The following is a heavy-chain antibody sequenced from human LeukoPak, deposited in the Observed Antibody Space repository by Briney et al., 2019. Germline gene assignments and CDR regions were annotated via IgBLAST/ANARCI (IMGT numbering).Heavy chain of an antibody. J-gene: IGHJ4*02. CDR3: AKDSPVAGTVDY. CDR1: GFTFSSHG. CDR2: IGGSGGST. V-gene: IGHV3-23*01. D-gene: IGHD6-19*01. Sequence: GGSLRLSCAASGFTFSSHGMNWVRQAPGKGLEWVSGIGGSGGSTYYADSVKGRFTISRDNSKNTLYLQMNSRRAEDTAVYYCAKDSPVAGTVDYWGQGTLVTVS.